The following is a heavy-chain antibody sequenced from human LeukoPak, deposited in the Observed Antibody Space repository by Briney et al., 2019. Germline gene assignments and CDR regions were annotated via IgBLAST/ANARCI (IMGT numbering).Heavy chain of an antibody. D-gene: IGHD4-17*01. CDR2: INPNSGGT. CDR3: AREPPSGTTVTTGHYSNDY. CDR1: GYTFTGYY. J-gene: IGHJ4*02. Sequence: GASVKVSCKASGYTFTGYYMHWVRQAPGQGLEWMGWINPNSGGTNYAQKFQGRVTMTRDTSISTAYMELSRLRSDDTAVYYCAREPPSGTTVTTGHYSNDYWGQGTLVTVSS. V-gene: IGHV1-2*02.